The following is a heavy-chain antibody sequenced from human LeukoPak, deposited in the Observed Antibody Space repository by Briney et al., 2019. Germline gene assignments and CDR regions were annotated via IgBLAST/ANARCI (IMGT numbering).Heavy chain of an antibody. CDR3: ARDHFAGTYSNHY. CDR2: IDPNSGGT. D-gene: IGHD4-11*01. V-gene: IGHV1-2*06. Sequence: ASVKVSCKASGYTFTGYYIHWVRQAPGQGLEWMGRIDPNSGGTSSAEKFQGRVTMTRDTSITTAYMELSRLTSDDTAVYYCARDHFAGTYSNHYWGQGTLVTVSS. CDR1: GYTFTGYY. J-gene: IGHJ4*02.